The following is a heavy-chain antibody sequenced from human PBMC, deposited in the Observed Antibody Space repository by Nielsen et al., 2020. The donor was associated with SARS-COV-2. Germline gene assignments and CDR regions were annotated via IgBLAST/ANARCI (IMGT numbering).Heavy chain of an antibody. CDR3: ARALRLGELSLWAAFDI. CDR2: ISSSSSYI. V-gene: IGHV3-21*01. D-gene: IGHD3-16*02. Sequence: GESLKISCAASGFTFSSYWMSWVRQAPGKGLEWVSSISSSSSYIYYADSVKGRFTISRDNAKNSLYLQMNSLRAEDTAVYYCARALRLGELSLWAAFDIWGQGTMVTVSS. J-gene: IGHJ3*02. CDR1: GFTFSSYW.